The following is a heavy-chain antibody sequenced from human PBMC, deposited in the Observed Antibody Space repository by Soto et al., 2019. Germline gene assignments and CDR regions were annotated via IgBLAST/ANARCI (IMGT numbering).Heavy chain of an antibody. D-gene: IGHD3-22*01. V-gene: IGHV1-69*13. J-gene: IGHJ4*02. CDR2: IIPIFGTA. CDR3: ASDTRPDYYDSSGYYGY. Sequence: SVKVSCKASGGTFSSYAISWVRQAPGQGLEWMGGIIPIFGTANYAQKFQGRVTITADESTSTAYMELSSLRSEDTAVYYCASDTRPDYYDSSGYYGYWGQGTLVTVSS. CDR1: GGTFSSYA.